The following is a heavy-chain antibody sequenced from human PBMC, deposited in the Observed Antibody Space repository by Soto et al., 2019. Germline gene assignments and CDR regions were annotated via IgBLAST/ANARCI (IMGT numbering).Heavy chain of an antibody. Sequence: EVQLVESGGGLVQAGGSLRVSCAASGFTFSSFWMHWVRQTPGKGLVWVSRINSDGTTTNYADSVKGRFTISRDNAKSTLYLQMDSLRAEDTAVYYGTRAWNGIGDYWGQGTLVTVSS. CDR1: GFTFSSFW. CDR3: TRAWNGIGDY. CDR2: INSDGTTT. D-gene: IGHD1-1*01. V-gene: IGHV3-74*01. J-gene: IGHJ4*02.